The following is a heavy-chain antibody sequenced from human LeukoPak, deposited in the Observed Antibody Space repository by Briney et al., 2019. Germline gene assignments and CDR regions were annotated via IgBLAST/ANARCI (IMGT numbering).Heavy chain of an antibody. V-gene: IGHV3-48*03. CDR3: ARGSSPFGVVITNFDY. CDR1: GFTFSSYE. Sequence: GGSLRLSSAASGFTFSSYEMNWVRPAPGKGLEWVSYICSSGSTIHYTDSVKGRFAMSRDKAQTSLYLQMNSLRAEDTAVYYCARGSSPFGVVITNFDYWGQGTLVTVSS. J-gene: IGHJ4*02. CDR2: ICSSGSTI. D-gene: IGHD3-16*02.